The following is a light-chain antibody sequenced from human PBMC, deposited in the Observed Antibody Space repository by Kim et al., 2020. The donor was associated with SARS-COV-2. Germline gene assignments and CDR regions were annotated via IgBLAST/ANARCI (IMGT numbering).Light chain of an antibody. Sequence: LSVSPGERATLSGRASQSVSSNLAWYQQKPGQAPRLLIYGASTRATGIPARFSGSGSGTEFTLTISSLQSEDFAVYYCQQYNNWPFGQGTKLEI. V-gene: IGKV3-15*01. CDR1: QSVSSN. CDR2: GAS. CDR3: QQYNNWP. J-gene: IGKJ2*01.